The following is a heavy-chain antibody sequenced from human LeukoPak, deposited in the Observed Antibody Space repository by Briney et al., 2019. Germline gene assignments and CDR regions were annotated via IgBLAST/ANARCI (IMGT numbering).Heavy chain of an antibody. CDR1: GFTFSSYG. CDR2: ILYDGSNK. D-gene: IGHD4-17*01. Sequence: PLGSLRLSCAASGFTFSSYGMHWVRQAPGKGLEWVAVILYDGSNKYYADSVKGRFTISRDNSKNTLYLQMNSLRAEDTAVYYCAKETTPDYGDYDDYYYGMDVWGQGTTVTVSS. J-gene: IGHJ6*02. V-gene: IGHV3-30*18. CDR3: AKETTPDYGDYDDYYYGMDV.